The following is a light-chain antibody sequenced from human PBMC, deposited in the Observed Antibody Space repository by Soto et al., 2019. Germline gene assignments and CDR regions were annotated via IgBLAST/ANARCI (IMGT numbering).Light chain of an antibody. V-gene: IGKV3-20*01. CDR2: GAS. Sequence: EIVLTQSPGTLSLSPGERATLSCRASQSVSSSYLAWYQQKPGQAPRLLIHGASSRATGIPDRISGSESGTDFTLTISRLEPEDFAVYYCQQYGSSPITFGQGTRLEIK. J-gene: IGKJ5*01. CDR3: QQYGSSPIT. CDR1: QSVSSSY.